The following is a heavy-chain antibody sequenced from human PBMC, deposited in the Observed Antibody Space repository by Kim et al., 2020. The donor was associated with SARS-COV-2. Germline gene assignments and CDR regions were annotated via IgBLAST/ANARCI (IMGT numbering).Heavy chain of an antibody. D-gene: IGHD2-21*02. V-gene: IGHV3-7*03. J-gene: IGHJ6*02. CDR2: IKQDGSEK. CDR1: GFTFSSYW. Sequence: GGSLRLSCAASGFTFSSYWMSWVRQAPGKGLEWVANIKQDGSEKYYVDSVKGRFTISRDNAKNSLYLQMNSLRAEDTAVYYCARDGSFYCGGDCYSSVDYCGRDVWGQGSTVTVSS. CDR3: ARDGSFYCGGDCYSSVDYCGRDV.